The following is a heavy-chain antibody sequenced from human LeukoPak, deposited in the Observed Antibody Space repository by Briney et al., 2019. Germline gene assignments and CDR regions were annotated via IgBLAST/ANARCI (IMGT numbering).Heavy chain of an antibody. CDR3: ARVHEHDRTHSSGWHYYYYYYMDV. V-gene: IGHV4-59*01. J-gene: IGHJ6*03. CDR1: GGSISSYY. Sequence: SETLSLTCTVSGGSISSYYWSWIRQPPGKGLEWIGYIYYSGSTNYNPSLKSRVTISVDTSKNQFSLKLSSVTAADTAVYYCARVHEHDRTHSSGWHYYYYYYMDVWGKGTTVTVSS. D-gene: IGHD6-19*01. CDR2: IYYSGST.